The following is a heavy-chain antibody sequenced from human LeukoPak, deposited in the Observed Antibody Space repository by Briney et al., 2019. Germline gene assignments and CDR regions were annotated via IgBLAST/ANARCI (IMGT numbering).Heavy chain of an antibody. D-gene: IGHD3-10*01. CDR1: GFTFRNAW. CDR3: TTDPRVVRGEGLYDY. Sequence: GGSLSLSCAASGFTFRNAWMSWVRQAPGKGLEWFGRIKSKPDGGTTDYAAPVKGRFTISRDYSKNTLYLQMNSLKTENTAVYYCTTDPRVVRGEGLYDYWGQGTLVTVSS. V-gene: IGHV3-15*01. CDR2: IKSKPDGGTT. J-gene: IGHJ4*02.